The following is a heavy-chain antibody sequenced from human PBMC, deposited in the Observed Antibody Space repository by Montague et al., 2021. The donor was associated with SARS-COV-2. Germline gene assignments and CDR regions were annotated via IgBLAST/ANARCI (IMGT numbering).Heavy chain of an antibody. CDR1: GFSLSTSGMC. Sequence: PALVKPTQTLTLTCTFSGFSLSTSGMCVSWIRQPPGKALEWLARXDWXDDKYYSTSLKTRLTISKDTSKNQVVLTMTNMDSVDTATYYCAREYSSGVYFDYWGQGTLVTVSS. J-gene: IGHJ4*02. CDR3: AREYSSGVYFDY. CDR2: XDWXDDK. V-gene: IGHV2-70*11. D-gene: IGHD6-19*01.